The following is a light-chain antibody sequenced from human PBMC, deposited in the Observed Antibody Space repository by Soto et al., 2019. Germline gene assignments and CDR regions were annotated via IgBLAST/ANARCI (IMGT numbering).Light chain of an antibody. CDR3: QQYDSSPWT. CDR1: QSVSSNY. V-gene: IGKV3-20*01. J-gene: IGKJ1*01. Sequence: EIVVTQSPGTLSLSPVERATLSCSASQSVSSNYLAWYQQKPGQAPRLLIYGASSRATGIPDRFSGSGSRTDYTLTISRLEPEDFAVYYCQQYDSSPWTFGQGTKVEIK. CDR2: GAS.